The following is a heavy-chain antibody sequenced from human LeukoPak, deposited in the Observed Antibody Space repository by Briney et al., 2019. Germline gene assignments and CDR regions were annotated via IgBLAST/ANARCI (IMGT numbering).Heavy chain of an antibody. CDR3: ARVYGSGRRSGGNWFDP. V-gene: IGHV4-30-2*01. D-gene: IGHD3-10*01. CDR2: IYHSGST. J-gene: IGHJ5*02. Sequence: SQTLSLTCAVSGGSISSGGYSWSWIRQPPGKGLEWIGYIYHSGSTYYNPSLKSRVTISVDRSKNQFSLKLSSVTAADTAVYYCARVYGSGRRSGGNWFDPCGQGTLVTVSS. CDR1: GGSISSGGYS.